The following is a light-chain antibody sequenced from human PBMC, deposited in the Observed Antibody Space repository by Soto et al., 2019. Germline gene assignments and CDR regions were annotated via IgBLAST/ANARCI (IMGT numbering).Light chain of an antibody. CDR3: SSYAGSNRRV. J-gene: IGLJ1*01. V-gene: IGLV2-8*01. CDR2: EVS. Sequence: QSALTQPPSASGSPGQTVTISCTGTSSDVGGCNYVSWYRQHPGKAPKLMIYEVSKRPSGVPDRFSGSKSGNTASLTVSGLQAEDEADYYCSSYAGSNRRVFGTGTRSPS. CDR1: SSDVGGCNY.